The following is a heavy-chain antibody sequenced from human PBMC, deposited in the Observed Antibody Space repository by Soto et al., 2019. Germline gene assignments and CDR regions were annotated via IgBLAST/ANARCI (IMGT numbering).Heavy chain of an antibody. Sequence: PSETLSLTCAVYGGSFSGYYWSWIRQPPGKGLEWIGEINHSGSTNYNPSLKSRVTISIDTSENQLSLKLSSVTAADTAVYHCARGGGHCSTSRCLGVTYYYDMEVWGQGTPVTVSS. CDR2: INHSGST. V-gene: IGHV4-34*09. D-gene: IGHD2-2*01. CDR3: ARGGGHCSTSRCLGVTYYYDMEV. CDR1: GGSFSGYY. J-gene: IGHJ6*02.